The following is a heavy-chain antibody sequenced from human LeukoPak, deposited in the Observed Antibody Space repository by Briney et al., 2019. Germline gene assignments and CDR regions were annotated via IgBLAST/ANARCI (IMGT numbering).Heavy chain of an antibody. CDR2: IYPGDSDT. J-gene: IGHJ4*02. Sequence: GESLQISCKGSGYSFTSYWIGWVRQMPGKGLEGMGIIYPGDSDTRYSPSFQGQVTISADKSISTAYLQWSSLKASDPAMYYCARHVTLSSSAGPYFDYWGQGTLVTVSS. V-gene: IGHV5-51*01. CDR1: GYSFTSYW. D-gene: IGHD6-6*01. CDR3: ARHVTLSSSAGPYFDY.